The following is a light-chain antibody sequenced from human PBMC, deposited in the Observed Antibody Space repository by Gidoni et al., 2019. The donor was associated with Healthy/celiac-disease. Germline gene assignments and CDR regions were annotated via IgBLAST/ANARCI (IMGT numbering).Light chain of an antibody. V-gene: IGLV2-14*03. CDR3: SSYTSSSTLYV. CDR2: DVS. CDR1: SSDVGGYNY. J-gene: IGLJ1*01. Sequence: QSALTPPASVSGSPGKSITISCTGTSSDVGGYNYVSWYQQHPGKAPKLMIYDVSNRPSGVSNRFSGSKSGNTASLTISGLQAEDEADYYCSSYTSSSTLYVFGTGTKVTVL.